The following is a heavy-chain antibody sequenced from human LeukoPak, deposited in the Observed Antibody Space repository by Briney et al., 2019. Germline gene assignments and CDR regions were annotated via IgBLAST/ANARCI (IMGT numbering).Heavy chain of an antibody. D-gene: IGHD3-10*01. Sequence: ASVKVSCKASGYTFTSYGISWVRQAPGQGLEWMGWTSAYNGNTNYAQELQGRVTMTTDTSTSTAYMEMRSLRSDDTAVYYCARDRGSGSYSLYYFDYWGQGTLVTVSS. J-gene: IGHJ4*02. CDR2: TSAYNGNT. V-gene: IGHV1-18*01. CDR3: ARDRGSGSYSLYYFDY. CDR1: GYTFTSYG.